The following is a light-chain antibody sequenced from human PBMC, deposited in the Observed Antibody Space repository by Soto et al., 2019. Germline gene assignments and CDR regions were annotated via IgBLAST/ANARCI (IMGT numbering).Light chain of an antibody. Sequence: EIVMTQSPATLSVSPGERATLSCRASQTIYSNVAWYQQRPGQPPRLLIYRASSRATGIPARFSGSGSGTDFTLTISSLQFEDFAVYYCQQYNNWPRTFGQGTKVDI. J-gene: IGKJ1*01. CDR3: QQYNNWPRT. CDR1: QTIYSN. CDR2: RAS. V-gene: IGKV3-15*01.